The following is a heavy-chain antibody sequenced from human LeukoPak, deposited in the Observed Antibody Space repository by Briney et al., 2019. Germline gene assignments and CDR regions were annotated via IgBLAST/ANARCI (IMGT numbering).Heavy chain of an antibody. J-gene: IGHJ4*02. CDR3: ARDYDFWSGAYFDY. D-gene: IGHD3-3*01. CDR1: GFTFSSYS. Sequence: GGSLRLSCAASGFTFSSYSMNWVRQAPGKGLEWVSSISSSSSYIYYADSVKGRFIISRDNAKNSLYLQMNSLRAEDTAVYYCARDYDFWSGAYFDYWGQGTLVTVSS. CDR2: ISSSSSYI. V-gene: IGHV3-21*01.